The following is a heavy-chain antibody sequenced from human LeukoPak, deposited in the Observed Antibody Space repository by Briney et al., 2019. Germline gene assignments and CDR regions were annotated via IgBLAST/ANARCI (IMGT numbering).Heavy chain of an antibody. CDR3: ARDPGGDNAY. J-gene: IGHJ4*02. CDR2: ITGSGSNT. D-gene: IGHD4-17*01. Sequence: GGSLRLSCAASGFTFNSYAMSWVRQAPGKGLEWVSAITGSGSNTYYADSVKGRFTISRDNSKNTLYLQMNSLRADDTAVYYCARDPGGDNAYWGQGTLVTVSS. V-gene: IGHV3-23*01. CDR1: GFTFNSYA.